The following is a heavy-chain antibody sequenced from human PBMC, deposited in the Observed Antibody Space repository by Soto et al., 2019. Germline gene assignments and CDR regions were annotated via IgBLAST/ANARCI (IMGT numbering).Heavy chain of an antibody. CDR2: IYHSGST. V-gene: IGHV4-38-2*02. CDR3: ARDLWDTAMVMDV. J-gene: IGHJ6*02. CDR1: GYSISSGYY. D-gene: IGHD5-18*01. Sequence: PSEPLSLTCAVSGYSISSGYYWGWIRQPPGKGLEWIGSIYHSGSTYYNPSLKSRVTISVDTSKNQFSLKLSSVTAADTAVYYCARDLWDTAMVMDVWGQGTTVTVSS.